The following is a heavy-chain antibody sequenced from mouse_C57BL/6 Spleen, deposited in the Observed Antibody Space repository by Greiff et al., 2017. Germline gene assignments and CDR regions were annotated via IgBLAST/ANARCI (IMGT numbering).Heavy chain of an antibody. D-gene: IGHD2-2*01. CDR3: ARSMVKWYFDV. Sequence: EVQLVESGPELVKPGASVKISCKASGYSFTGYYMNWVKQSPEKSLEWIGEINPSTGGTTYNQKFKAKATLTVDKSSSTAYMQLKSLTSEDSAVYYCARSMVKWYFDVWGTGTTVTVSS. CDR1: GYSFTGYY. J-gene: IGHJ1*03. CDR2: INPSTGGT. V-gene: IGHV1-42*01.